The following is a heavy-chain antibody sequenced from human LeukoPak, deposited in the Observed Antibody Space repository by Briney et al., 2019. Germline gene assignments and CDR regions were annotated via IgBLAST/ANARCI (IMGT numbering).Heavy chain of an antibody. CDR1: GYTFTSYY. D-gene: IGHD6-6*01. J-gene: IGHJ5*02. CDR3: ARDVPYSSSSGVELYNWFDP. V-gene: IGHV1-46*01. Sequence: ASVKVSCKASGYTFTSYYMHWVRQALGQGLEWMGIINPSGGSTSYAQKFQGRVTMTRDTSTSTVYMELSSLRSEDTAVYYCARDVPYSSSSGVELYNWFDPWGQGTLVTVSS. CDR2: INPSGGST.